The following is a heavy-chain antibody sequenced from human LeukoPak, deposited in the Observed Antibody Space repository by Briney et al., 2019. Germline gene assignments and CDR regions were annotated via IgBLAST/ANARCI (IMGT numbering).Heavy chain of an antibody. Sequence: GGSLRLSCAASGFTFSDYYMSWIRQAPGKGLEWVSFISSSSSNINYADSVKGRFTISRDNAKNSLYLLMNSLRAEDTAVYYCARSGTGYEKALFDSCGQGTLVTVSS. CDR3: ARSGTGYEKALFDS. V-gene: IGHV3-11*06. CDR1: GFTFSDYY. J-gene: IGHJ5*01. CDR2: ISSSSSNI. D-gene: IGHD5-12*01.